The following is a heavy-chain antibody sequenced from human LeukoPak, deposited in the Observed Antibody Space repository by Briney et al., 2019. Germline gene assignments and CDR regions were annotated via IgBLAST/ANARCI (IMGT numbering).Heavy chain of an antibody. CDR2: IWYDGSNK. V-gene: IGHV3-33*01. CDR1: GFTFSSYG. J-gene: IGHJ1*01. CDR3: ARDRLQNYYYGSGSYFQH. Sequence: PGRSLRLSCAASGFTFSSYGMHWVRQAPGKGLEWVAVIWYDGSNKYYADAVKDRFTISRDNSKNTLYLQMNSLRAQDTAVYYCARDRLQNYYYGSGSYFQHWGQGTLVTVSS. D-gene: IGHD3-10*01.